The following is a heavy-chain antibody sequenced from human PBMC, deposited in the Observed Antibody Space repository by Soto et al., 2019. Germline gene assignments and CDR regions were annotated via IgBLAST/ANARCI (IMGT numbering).Heavy chain of an antibody. Sequence: ASVKVSCKASGYTFTSYGSSWVRQAPGQGLEWMGWISAYNGNTNYAQKLQGRVTMTTDTSTSTAYMELRSLRSDDTAVYYCARDGVGATAFFGYLDYWGQGALVTVSS. J-gene: IGHJ4*02. D-gene: IGHD1-26*01. CDR1: GYTFTSYG. CDR3: ARDGVGATAFFGYLDY. V-gene: IGHV1-18*01. CDR2: ISAYNGNT.